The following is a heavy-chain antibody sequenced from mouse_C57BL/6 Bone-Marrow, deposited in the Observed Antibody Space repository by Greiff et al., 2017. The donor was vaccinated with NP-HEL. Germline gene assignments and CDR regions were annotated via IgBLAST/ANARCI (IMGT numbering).Heavy chain of an antibody. CDR2: ISGGGGNT. J-gene: IGHJ3*01. D-gene: IGHD2-1*01. V-gene: IGHV5-9*01. Sequence: EVQWVESGGGLVKPGGSLKLSCAASGFTFSSYTMSWVRQTPEKRLEWVATISGGGGNTYYPDSVKGRFTISRDNAKNTLYLQMSSLRSEDTALYYCARHGGNYPFAYWGQGTLVTVSA. CDR1: GFTFSSYT. CDR3: ARHGGNYPFAY.